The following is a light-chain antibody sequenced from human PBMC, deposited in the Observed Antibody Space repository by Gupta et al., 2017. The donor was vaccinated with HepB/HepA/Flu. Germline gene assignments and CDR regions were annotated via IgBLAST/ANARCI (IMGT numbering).Light chain of an antibody. V-gene: IGKV4-1*01. CDR2: WAS. J-gene: IGKJ4*01. CDR3: QQYYSTPLT. Sequence: DLVMTQSPDSLAVSLGERATNNCKSSQSVLYSSNNKNYLAWYQQKPGQPPKLLIYWASTRESGVPDRFSGSGSGTDFTLNISSLQAEDVAVYYCQQYYSTPLTFGGGTKVEIK. CDR1: QSVLYSSNNKNY.